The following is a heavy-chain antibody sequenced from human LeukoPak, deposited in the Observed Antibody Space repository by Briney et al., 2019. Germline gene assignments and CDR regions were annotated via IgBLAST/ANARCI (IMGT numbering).Heavy chain of an antibody. CDR1: GGSISSGGYY. D-gene: IGHD1-7*01. V-gene: IGHV4-31*03. CDR2: IYYSGST. CDR3: AREEPITGTNSH. Sequence: SETLSLTCTVSGGSISSGGYYWSWIRQHPGKGLEWIGYIYYSGSTYYNPSLKSRVTISVDTSKNQFSLKLSSVTAADTAVYYCAREEPITGTNSHWGQGTLVTVSS. J-gene: IGHJ4*02.